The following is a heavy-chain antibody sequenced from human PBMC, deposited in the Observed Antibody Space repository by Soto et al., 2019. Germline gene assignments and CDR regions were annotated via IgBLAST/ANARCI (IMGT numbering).Heavy chain of an antibody. V-gene: IGHV4-34*01. Sequence: SETLSLTCAVYGGPFSGNYWTWIRQPPGTGLEWIGEINHSGSTNYNPSLKSRVTISVDTSKNQFSLKLTSVTAADTAVYYCARDKITGLFDYWGQGTLVTVSS. CDR1: GGPFSGNY. D-gene: IGHD2-8*02. CDR3: ARDKITGLFDY. CDR2: INHSGST. J-gene: IGHJ4*02.